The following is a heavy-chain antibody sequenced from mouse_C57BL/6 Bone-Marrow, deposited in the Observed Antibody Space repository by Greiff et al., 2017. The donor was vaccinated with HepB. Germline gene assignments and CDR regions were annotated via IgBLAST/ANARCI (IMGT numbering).Heavy chain of an antibody. D-gene: IGHD2-3*01. CDR3: TRQGLLPLYYYAMDY. V-gene: IGHV1-15*01. J-gene: IGHJ4*01. CDR2: IDPETGGT. Sequence: VQLQQSGAELVRPGASVTLSCKASGYTFTDYEMHWVKQTPVHGLEWIGAIDPETGGTAYNQKFKGKAILTADKSSSTAYMELRSLTSEDSAVYYCTRQGLLPLYYYAMDYWGQGTSVTVSS. CDR1: GYTFTDYE.